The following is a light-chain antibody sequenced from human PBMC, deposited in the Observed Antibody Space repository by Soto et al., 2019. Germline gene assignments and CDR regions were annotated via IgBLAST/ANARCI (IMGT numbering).Light chain of an antibody. V-gene: IGKV3D-7*01. Sequence: EIVLTQSPVTLSLSPGERATLSCRASQSIDSNYLSWYQQKPGQAPRLIISGASTRATGTPARFSGSGSGTDFTLTISSLQPEDFAVYYCQQDYNLPFTFGQGTRLEIK. CDR2: GAS. CDR3: QQDYNLPFT. CDR1: QSIDSNY. J-gene: IGKJ5*01.